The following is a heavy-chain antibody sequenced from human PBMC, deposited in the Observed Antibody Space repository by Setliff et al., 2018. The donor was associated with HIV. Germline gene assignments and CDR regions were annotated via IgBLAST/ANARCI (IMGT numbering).Heavy chain of an antibody. CDR1: GYTFTTYP. Sequence: ASVKVSCKASGYTFTTYPMHWVRQAPGQGLEWMGVINTSGGSAGYAEKFRGRVTMTRDTSTNTVYMDLRNLRSEDTAVYYCARNQGASSGWYEGDYWGHGTLVTVSS. J-gene: IGHJ4*01. CDR3: ARNQGASSGWYEGDY. CDR2: INTSGGSA. V-gene: IGHV1-46*01. D-gene: IGHD6-19*01.